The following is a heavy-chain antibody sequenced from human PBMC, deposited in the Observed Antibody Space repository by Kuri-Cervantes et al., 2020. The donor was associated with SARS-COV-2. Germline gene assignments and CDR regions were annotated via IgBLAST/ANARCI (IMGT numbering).Heavy chain of an antibody. Sequence: LRLSRTVSGGSISSGDYYWSWIRQPPGKGLEWIGYIYYSGSTYYNPSLKSRVTISVDTSKNQFSLKLSSVTAADTAVYYCAIGDAILGTDAFDVWGQGTMVTVSS. CDR2: IYYSGST. CDR1: GGSISSGDYY. D-gene: IGHD1-26*01. CDR3: AIGDAILGTDAFDV. V-gene: IGHV4-30-4*08. J-gene: IGHJ3*01.